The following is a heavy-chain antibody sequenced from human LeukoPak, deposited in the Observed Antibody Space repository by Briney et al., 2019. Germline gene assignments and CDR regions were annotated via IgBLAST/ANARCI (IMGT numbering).Heavy chain of an antibody. D-gene: IGHD5-12*01. Sequence: GGSLRLSCAASGFTFSSYSMNWVRQAPGKGPEWVSYISSSSSNVYYADSVKGRFTISRDNSKNSLYLQMNSLRTEDTALYYCAKDWSGYEPDFFDYWGQGTRVTVSS. CDR2: ISSSSSNV. J-gene: IGHJ4*02. CDR1: GFTFSSYS. V-gene: IGHV3-48*04. CDR3: AKDWSGYEPDFFDY.